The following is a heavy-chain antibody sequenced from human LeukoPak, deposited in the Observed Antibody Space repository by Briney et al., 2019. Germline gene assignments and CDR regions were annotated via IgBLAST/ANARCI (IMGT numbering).Heavy chain of an antibody. V-gene: IGHV1-2*02. D-gene: IGHD6-19*01. CDR3: ASYSGWSVEYYFDY. CDR1: GYTFTGYY. CDR2: INPNSGGT. J-gene: IGHJ4*02. Sequence: ASVKVSCKASGYTFTGYYMHWVRQAPGQALEWMGWINPNSGGTNYAQKFQGRVTMTRDTSISTAYMELSRLRSDDTAVYYCASYSGWSVEYYFDYWGQGTLVTVSS.